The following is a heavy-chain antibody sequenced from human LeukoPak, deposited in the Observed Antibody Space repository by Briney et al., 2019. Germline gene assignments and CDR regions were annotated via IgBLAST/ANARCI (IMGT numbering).Heavy chain of an antibody. Sequence: GGSLRLSCAASGFTFNIYAMSWVRQAPGKGLEWVSAVSGSGGSTYYADSVKGRFTISRDNPKNTLYLQMDSLRAEDTAVYYCAYDSSGWYTYFQHWGQGTLVTVSS. J-gene: IGHJ1*01. V-gene: IGHV3-23*01. CDR3: AYDSSGWYTYFQH. CDR1: GFTFNIYA. CDR2: VSGSGGST. D-gene: IGHD6-19*01.